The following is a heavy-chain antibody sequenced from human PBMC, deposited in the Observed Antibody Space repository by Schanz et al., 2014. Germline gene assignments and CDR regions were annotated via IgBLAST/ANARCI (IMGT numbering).Heavy chain of an antibody. J-gene: IGHJ3*02. V-gene: IGHV1-2*06. CDR1: GYTFTNHY. CDR2: ISPSSGGT. D-gene: IGHD1-1*01. Sequence: QVQVIQSGPEVKKPGASVKVSCKASGYTFTNHYLHWVRQAPGQGLEWMGRISPSSGGTNYAQNFQGRVTMTKDTSINTVYMELSTLTSDDTAVYYCARDRWDWNNAFDIWGQGTMVTVSS. CDR3: ARDRWDWNNAFDI.